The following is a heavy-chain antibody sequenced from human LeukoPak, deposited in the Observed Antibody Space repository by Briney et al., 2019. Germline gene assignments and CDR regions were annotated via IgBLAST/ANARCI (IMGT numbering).Heavy chain of an antibody. D-gene: IGHD2-8*01. CDR2: ISSSGSTI. Sequence: PGGSLRLSCAASGFTFSDYYMSWIRQAPGKGLEWVSYISSSGSTIYYADSVKGRFTISRDNAKNSLYLQMNSLRAEDTAVYYCAREGDCTNGVCYREYTYCYYYYMDVWGKGTTVTVSS. J-gene: IGHJ6*03. CDR1: GFTFSDYY. V-gene: IGHV3-11*01. CDR3: AREGDCTNGVCYREYTYCYYYYMDV.